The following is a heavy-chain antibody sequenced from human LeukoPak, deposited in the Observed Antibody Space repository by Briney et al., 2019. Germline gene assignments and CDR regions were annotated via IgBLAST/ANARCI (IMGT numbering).Heavy chain of an antibody. D-gene: IGHD3-22*01. CDR3: AREGGYYYDSSGYYDY. J-gene: IGHJ4*02. Sequence: SSETLSLTCTASGGSISSYYWSWIRQPPGKGLEWIGYIYYSGSTNYNPSLKSRVTISVDTSKNQFSLKLSSVTAADTAVYYCAREGGYYYDSSGYYDYWGQGTLVTVSS. CDR1: GGSISSYY. V-gene: IGHV4-59*01. CDR2: IYYSGST.